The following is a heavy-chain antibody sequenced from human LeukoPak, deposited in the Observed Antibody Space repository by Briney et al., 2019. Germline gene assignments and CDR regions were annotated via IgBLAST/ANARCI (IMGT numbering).Heavy chain of an antibody. CDR1: GYTFTGYY. CDR2: INPNSGGT. V-gene: IGHV1-2*04. CDR3: ARSYGDEAFDI. J-gene: IGHJ3*02. D-gene: IGHD4-17*01. Sequence: ASVKVSCKASGYTFTGYYMHWVRQAPGQELEWMGWINPNSGGTNYAQKFQGWVTMTRDTSISTAYMELSRLRSDDTAVYYCARSYGDEAFDIWGQGTMVTVSS.